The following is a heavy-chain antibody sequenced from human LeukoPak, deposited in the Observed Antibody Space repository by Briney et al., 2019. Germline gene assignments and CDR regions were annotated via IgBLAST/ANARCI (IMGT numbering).Heavy chain of an antibody. D-gene: IGHD3-10*01. CDR2: INHSGST. CDR3: ARHRTMVRGVRPRGAFDI. CDR1: GGSFSGYY. Sequence: SETLSLTCAVYGGSFSGYYWSWIRQPPGKGLEWIGEINHSGSTNYSPSLKSRVTISVDTSKDQFSLKLSSVTAADTAVYYCARHRTMVRGVRPRGAFDIWGQGTMVTVSS. J-gene: IGHJ3*02. V-gene: IGHV4-34*01.